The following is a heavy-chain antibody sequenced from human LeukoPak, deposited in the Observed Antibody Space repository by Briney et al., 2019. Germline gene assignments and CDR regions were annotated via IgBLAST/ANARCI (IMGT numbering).Heavy chain of an antibody. CDR3: ARLAFCTNAVCFSNYYYSMGV. V-gene: IGHV5-51*01. Sequence: GESLKISCKGSGYSFTSYWIGWVRQMPGKGLEWMGIIYPDDSDTKYSPSFQGQVTISADNSISTAYLQWSSLKASDTAMYYCARLAFCTNAVCFSNYYYSMGVWGRGTTVTVSS. CDR2: IYPDDSDT. J-gene: IGHJ6*03. CDR1: GYSFTSYW. D-gene: IGHD2-8*01.